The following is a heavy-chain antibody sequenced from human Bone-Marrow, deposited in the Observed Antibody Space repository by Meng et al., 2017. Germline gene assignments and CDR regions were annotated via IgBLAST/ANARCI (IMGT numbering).Heavy chain of an antibody. CDR3: ARQGDTAMATFDY. Sequence: QVQLQQWGAGLVKPSETLSLTCAVYGGTFSDYYWSWIRQPPGKGLEWIGEINHSGGIKYTPSLESRVTISIDTSKNQFSLKLSSVTAADTAIYYCARQGDTAMATFDYWGQGTLVTVSS. D-gene: IGHD5-18*01. CDR1: GGTFSDYY. V-gene: IGHV4-34*01. CDR2: INHSGGI. J-gene: IGHJ4*02.